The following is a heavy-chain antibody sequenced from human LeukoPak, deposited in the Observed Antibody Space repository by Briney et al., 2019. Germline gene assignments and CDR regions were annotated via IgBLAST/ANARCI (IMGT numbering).Heavy chain of an antibody. CDR2: IYYSGST. J-gene: IGHJ4*02. V-gene: IGHV4-59*08. Sequence: SETLSLTCTVSGGSISSYYWSWIRQPPGKGLEWIGYIYYSGSTNYNPSLKSRVTISVDTSKNQFYLKLNSVTAADTAVYYCARLYYDILTGYWIFDYWGQGTLVTVPS. CDR1: GGSISSYY. D-gene: IGHD3-9*01. CDR3: ARLYYDILTGYWIFDY.